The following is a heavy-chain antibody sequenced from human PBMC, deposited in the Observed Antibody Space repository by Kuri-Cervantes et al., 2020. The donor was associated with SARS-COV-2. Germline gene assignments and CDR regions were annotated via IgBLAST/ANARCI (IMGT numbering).Heavy chain of an antibody. J-gene: IGHJ6*02. D-gene: IGHD2-2*01. CDR2: IYHSGST. Sequence: SQTLSLTCAVSGGSISSGDYSWSWIRQPPGKGLEWIGYIYHSGSTYYNPSLKSRVTISVDRSKNQFSLKLSSVTAADTAVYYCARSCSSSDCYYYYGVDVWGQGTTVTVSS. V-gene: IGHV4-30-2*01. CDR1: GGSISSGDYS. CDR3: ARSCSSSDCYYYYGVDV.